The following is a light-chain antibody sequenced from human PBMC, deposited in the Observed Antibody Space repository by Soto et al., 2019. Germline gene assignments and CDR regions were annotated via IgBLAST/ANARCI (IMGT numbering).Light chain of an antibody. CDR1: QSISSSF. Sequence: EIVLTQSPGILSLSPGERASLSCGASQSISSSFLAWYQQKPGQAPRLLIYGASSRATGIPDRFSGTGSETDFTLTISRLEPEDFAVYYCQQHSHWPPWTFGQGTKVDI. V-gene: IGKV3D-20*02. CDR2: GAS. CDR3: QQHSHWPPWT. J-gene: IGKJ1*01.